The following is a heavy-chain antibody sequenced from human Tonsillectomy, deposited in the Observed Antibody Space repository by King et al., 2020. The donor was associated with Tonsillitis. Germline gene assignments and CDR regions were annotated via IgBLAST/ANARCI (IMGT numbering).Heavy chain of an antibody. V-gene: IGHV4-39*01. CDR3: ARYVSGSFDY. CDR1: GGSRRSSDHF. CDR2: MSYSGTI. D-gene: IGHD1-26*01. J-gene: IGHJ4*02. Sequence: QLQESGPGVVKPSETLSLSCTVSGGSRRSSDHFWAWIRQPPGKGLEWIGSMSYSGTIFYNPSLKGRITISGGTSENRFSLKLSSVTAADAAVYFCARYVSGSFDYWGQGALVTVSS.